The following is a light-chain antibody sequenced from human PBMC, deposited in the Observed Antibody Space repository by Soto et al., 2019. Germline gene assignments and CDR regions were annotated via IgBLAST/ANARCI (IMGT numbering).Light chain of an antibody. Sequence: EIVMTQSPATLSVSPGERATLSCRASQSVSNTLAWYQQKPGQAPRLLVFGASSRATGIPARFSGSGSGTEFNLTISSLQSEDFAVYFCQQYNDWLPLTFGGGTKVDIK. J-gene: IGKJ4*01. V-gene: IGKV3D-15*01. CDR2: GAS. CDR1: QSVSNT. CDR3: QQYNDWLPLT.